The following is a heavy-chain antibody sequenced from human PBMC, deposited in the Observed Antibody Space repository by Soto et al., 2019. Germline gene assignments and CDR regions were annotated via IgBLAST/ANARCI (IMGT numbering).Heavy chain of an antibody. CDR3: ARVSYDILTGYLNWLDP. CDR2: FYYTGIT. Sequence: SETLSLTCTVSGGSISNYYWSWIRQPPGKGLEWIGYFYYTGITNYNPSLKSRVSMSVDTSKNQFSLKLSSVTAADTAVYYCARVSYDILTGYLNWLDPWGQGNLVTVSS. J-gene: IGHJ5*02. V-gene: IGHV4-59*12. D-gene: IGHD3-9*01. CDR1: GGSISNYY.